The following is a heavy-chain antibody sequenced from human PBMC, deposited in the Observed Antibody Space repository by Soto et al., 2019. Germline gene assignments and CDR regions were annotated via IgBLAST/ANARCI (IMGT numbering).Heavy chain of an antibody. J-gene: IGHJ6*04. CDR1: GFTFTSSA. CDR2: IVVGSGNT. Sequence: SVKVSCKASGFTFTSSAVQWVRQARGQRLEWIGWIVVGSGNTNYAQKFQERVTITRDMSTSTAYMELSSLRSEDTAVYYCAADWPGLYYHYGLAFWGKGTRVPVSS. D-gene: IGHD7-27*01. CDR3: AADWPGLYYHYGLAF. V-gene: IGHV1-58*01.